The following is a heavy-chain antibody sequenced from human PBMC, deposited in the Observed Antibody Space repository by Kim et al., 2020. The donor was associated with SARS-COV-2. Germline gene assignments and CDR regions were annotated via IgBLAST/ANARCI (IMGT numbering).Heavy chain of an antibody. V-gene: IGHV3-48*02. CDR1: GFTFSSYS. D-gene: IGHD2-2*01. CDR2: ISSSSSTI. J-gene: IGHJ5*02. CDR3: ARDGRYCSSTSCYSGWFDP. Sequence: GGSLRLSCAASGFTFSSYSMNWVRQAPGKGLEWVSYISSSSSTIYYADSVKGRFTISRDNAKNSLYLQMNSLRDEDTAVYYCARDGRYCSSTSCYSGWFDPWGQGTLVTVSS.